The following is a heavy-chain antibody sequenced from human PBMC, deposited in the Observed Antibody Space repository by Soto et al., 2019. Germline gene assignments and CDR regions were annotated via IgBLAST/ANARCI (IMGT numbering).Heavy chain of an antibody. Sequence: GGSLRLSCAASGFTFSSYSMNWVRQAPGKGLEWVSSISSSSRYIYYADSVKGRFTISRDNAKNSLYLQMNSLRAEDTAVYYCARDLAVRGYSGYDDAFDIWGQGTMVTVSS. J-gene: IGHJ3*02. D-gene: IGHD5-12*01. V-gene: IGHV3-21*01. CDR3: ARDLAVRGYSGYDDAFDI. CDR1: GFTFSSYS. CDR2: ISSSSRYI.